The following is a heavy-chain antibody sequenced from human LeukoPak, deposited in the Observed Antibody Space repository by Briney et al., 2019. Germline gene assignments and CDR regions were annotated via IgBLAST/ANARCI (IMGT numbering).Heavy chain of an antibody. CDR1: GYTFTSYY. Sequence: GASVKVSCKASGYTFTSYYMHWVRQAPGQGLEWMGIINPSGGNTSYAQKFQGRVTITRDTSASTAYMELSSLRSEDMAVYYCARGFVRAEMYGDYFLLGAFDIWGQGTMVTVSS. J-gene: IGHJ3*02. CDR2: INPSGGNT. CDR3: ARGFVRAEMYGDYFLLGAFDI. V-gene: IGHV1-46*01. D-gene: IGHD4-17*01.